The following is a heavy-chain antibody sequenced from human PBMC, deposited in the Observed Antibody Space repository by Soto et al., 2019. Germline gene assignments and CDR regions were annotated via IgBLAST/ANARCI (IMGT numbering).Heavy chain of an antibody. J-gene: IGHJ4*02. CDR3: ARDGLRYFDWPPTSGFDY. Sequence: EVQLLESGGGLVQPGGSLRLSCAASGFTFSSYAMSWVRQAPGKGLEWVSAISGSGGSTYYADSVKGRFTISRDNSKNTLYLQMNSLRAEDTAVYYCARDGLRYFDWPPTSGFDYWGQGTLVTVSS. CDR2: ISGSGGST. D-gene: IGHD3-9*01. CDR1: GFTFSSYA. V-gene: IGHV3-23*01.